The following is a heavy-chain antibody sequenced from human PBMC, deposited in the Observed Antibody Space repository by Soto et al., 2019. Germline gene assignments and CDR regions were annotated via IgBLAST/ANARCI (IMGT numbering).Heavy chain of an antibody. CDR2: IFFTGSA. CDR3: ARESSGNYLSSVDY. Sequence: SETLSLTCTVSGGSVSTGSYDWSWIRQPPGKGLEWIGKIFFTGSAHYNPSLRNRVTMSVDTSTNQFSLKLTSVTAADTAVYYCARESSGNYLSSVDYWGQGTLVTVSS. D-gene: IGHD1-26*01. CDR1: GGSVSTGSYD. V-gene: IGHV4-61*01. J-gene: IGHJ4*02.